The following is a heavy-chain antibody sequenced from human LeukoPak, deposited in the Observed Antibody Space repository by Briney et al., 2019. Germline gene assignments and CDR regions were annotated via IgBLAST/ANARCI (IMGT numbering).Heavy chain of an antibody. D-gene: IGHD1-26*01. Sequence: GGSLRLSCAASGFTVSSNYMSWVRQAPGKGLEWVSVIYSDGSTYYADSVKDRFTLSRDNSKNTLYLQMNSLRAEDTAVYYCARDLGSYQQDVWGPGTTVTVSS. V-gene: IGHV3-53*01. CDR1: GFTVSSNY. J-gene: IGHJ6*02. CDR2: IYSDGST. CDR3: ARDLGSYQQDV.